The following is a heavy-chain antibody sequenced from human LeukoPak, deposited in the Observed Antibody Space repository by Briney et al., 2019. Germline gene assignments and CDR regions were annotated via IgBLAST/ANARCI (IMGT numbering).Heavy chain of an antibody. J-gene: IGHJ4*02. Sequence: GGSLRLSCAASRFTFSDYWMNWVRQAPGKGLEWVANIKEDGSEKYYVDSVKGRFTISRDNAKNLLYLQLNSLRAEDTAVYYCARDLGSGWHFDYWGQGTLVTV. CDR3: ARDLGSGWHFDY. D-gene: IGHD6-19*01. CDR2: IKEDGSEK. V-gene: IGHV3-7*03. CDR1: RFTFSDYW.